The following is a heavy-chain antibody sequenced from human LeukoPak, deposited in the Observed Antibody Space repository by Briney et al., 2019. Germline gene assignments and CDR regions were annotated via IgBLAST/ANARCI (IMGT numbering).Heavy chain of an antibody. V-gene: IGHV1-69*05. CDR2: IIPIFGTA. J-gene: IGHJ4*02. CDR3: PRGSGYPN. D-gene: IGHD3-22*01. CDR1: GGTFSSYA. Sequence: SVTVSCKATGGTFSSYANSWVRQPPGQGLEWMGGIIPIFGTANYAQKFQGRVTITTDESTSTAYIELSSLRSEDTAVYYCPRGSGYPNWGQGTLVTVSS.